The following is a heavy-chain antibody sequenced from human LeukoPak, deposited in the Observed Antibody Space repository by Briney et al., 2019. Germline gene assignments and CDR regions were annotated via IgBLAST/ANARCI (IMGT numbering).Heavy chain of an antibody. V-gene: IGHV3-21*01. J-gene: IGHJ4*02. CDR1: GFTFSNHA. CDR2: MSSGGTYI. CDR3: ARDRPTGASRVFVVQ. D-gene: IGHD2-15*01. Sequence: PGGSLRLSCTASGFTFSNHAMTWVPQAPGKGLEWVSSMSSGGTYIYYADSVRGRFTISRDNAKNSLYLVMNSLRAEDTATYYCARDRPTGASRVFVVQWGQGTLVSVSS.